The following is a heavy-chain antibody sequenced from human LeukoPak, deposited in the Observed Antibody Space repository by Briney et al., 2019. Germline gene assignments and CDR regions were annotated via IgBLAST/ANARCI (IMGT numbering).Heavy chain of an antibody. CDR3: AKDYDFWSAKYYYGMDV. J-gene: IGHJ6*02. CDR2: ITNDGSST. D-gene: IGHD3-3*01. V-gene: IGHV3-74*01. CDR1: GLTFSSHW. Sequence: GGSLRLSCAASGLTFSSHWMHWVRQAPGKGLVWVSRITNDGSSTTYADSVKGRFTISRDNAKNMLYLQVNSLRAEDTAVYYCAKDYDFWSAKYYYGMDVWGQGTTVTVSS.